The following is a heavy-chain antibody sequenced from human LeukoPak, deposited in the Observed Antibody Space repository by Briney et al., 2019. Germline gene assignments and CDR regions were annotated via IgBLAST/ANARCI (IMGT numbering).Heavy chain of an antibody. D-gene: IGHD3-16*01. V-gene: IGHV3-23*01. CDR1: GFTFNSYA. CDR3: ASWGVPIYYYYMDV. Sequence: GVSLRLSCAASGFTFNSYAMSWVPQAPGKGLEGVSCISGSGGSTYYADSVKGRFTISRDNSKNTLYLQMNSLRAEDTAVYYCASWGVPIYYYYMDVWGKGTTVTVSS. J-gene: IGHJ6*03. CDR2: ISGSGGST.